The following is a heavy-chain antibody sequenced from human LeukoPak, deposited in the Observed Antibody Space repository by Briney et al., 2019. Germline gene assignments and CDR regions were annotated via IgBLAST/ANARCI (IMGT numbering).Heavy chain of an antibody. D-gene: IGHD3-22*01. CDR1: GVSISSYY. V-gene: IGHV4-59*01. CDR2: IYYSGST. J-gene: IGHJ6*03. CDR3: ARVRDSSGYDYYYYMDV. Sequence: SETLSLTCTVSGVSISSYYWSWIRQPPGKGLEWIGYIYYSGSTNYNPSLKSRVTIPVDTSKNQFSLKLSSVTAADTAVYYCARVRDSSGYDYYYYMDVWGKGTTVTVSS.